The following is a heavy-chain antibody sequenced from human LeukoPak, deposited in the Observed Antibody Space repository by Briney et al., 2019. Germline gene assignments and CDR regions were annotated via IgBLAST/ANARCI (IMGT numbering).Heavy chain of an antibody. J-gene: IGHJ5*02. CDR3: ARVGDSSSWHSNWFDP. CDR2: IIPILGIA. D-gene: IGHD6-13*01. V-gene: IGHV1-69*02. Sequence: SVKVSCKASGGTFSSYTISWVRQAPGQGLEWMGRIIPILGIANYAQKFQGRVTITADKSTSTAYMELSSLRSEDTAVYYCARVGDSSSWHSNWFDPWGQGTLVTVSS. CDR1: GGTFSSYT.